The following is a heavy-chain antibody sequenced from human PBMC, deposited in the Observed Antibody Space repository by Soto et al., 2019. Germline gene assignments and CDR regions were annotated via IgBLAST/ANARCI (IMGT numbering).Heavy chain of an antibody. D-gene: IGHD2-21*01. V-gene: IGHV1-69*01. CDR3: ARDVVRATGGDS. J-gene: IGHJ4*02. CDR2: IIPIFSKT. CDR1: GGTFSTSS. Sequence: QVQLVQSGAELKEPGTSVRVSCKASGGTFSTSSFVWVRQGPGQGLEWMGGIIPIFSKTNVAQKFQGRVTFTADESTRTAYMELSSLTSDDTVIYYCARDVVRATGGDSWGQGTLVTVSS.